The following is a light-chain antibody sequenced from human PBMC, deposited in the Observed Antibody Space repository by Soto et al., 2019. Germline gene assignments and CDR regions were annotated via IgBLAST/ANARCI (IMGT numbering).Light chain of an antibody. J-gene: IGKJ1*01. Sequence: DIQMTQSPSAMPASVGDRVTITCRASRDISNHLAWFQQKPGKVTKRLIYAASNLQTGVPSRFSGSGAGTEFTLTISGLQPEDFATYYCLQHNSYPPTFGQGTKVDIK. CDR2: AAS. CDR3: LQHNSYPPT. CDR1: RDISNH. V-gene: IGKV1-17*03.